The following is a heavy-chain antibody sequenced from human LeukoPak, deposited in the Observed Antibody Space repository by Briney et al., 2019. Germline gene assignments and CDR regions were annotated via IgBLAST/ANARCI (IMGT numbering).Heavy chain of an antibody. J-gene: IGHJ6*02. CDR3: AKMGGIVVVTAILGMDV. Sequence: GGSLRLSCAASGFTFSSYGMHWVRQAPGKGLEWVAFIRYDGSNKYYADSVKGRFTISRDNSKNALYLQMNGLRAEDTAVYYCAKMGGIVVVTAILGMDVWGQGTTVTVSS. CDR1: GFTFSSYG. CDR2: IRYDGSNK. V-gene: IGHV3-30*02. D-gene: IGHD2-21*02.